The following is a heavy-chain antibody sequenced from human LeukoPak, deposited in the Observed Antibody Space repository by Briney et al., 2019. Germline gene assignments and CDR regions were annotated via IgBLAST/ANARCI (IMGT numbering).Heavy chain of an antibody. CDR2: IIPIFGTA. Sequence: SVKVSCKASGYTFTSYDINWVRQATGQGLEWMGGIIPIFGTANYAQKFQGRVTITTDESTSTAYMELSSLRSEDTAVYYCARAVNPQYCSSTSCSRGLFDPWGQGTLVTVSS. J-gene: IGHJ5*02. D-gene: IGHD2-2*01. CDR1: GYTFTSYD. V-gene: IGHV1-69*05. CDR3: ARAVNPQYCSSTSCSRGLFDP.